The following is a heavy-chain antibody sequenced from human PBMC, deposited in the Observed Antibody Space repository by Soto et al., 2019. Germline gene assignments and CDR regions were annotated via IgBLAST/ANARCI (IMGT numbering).Heavy chain of an antibody. CDR3: ARHPNSGWLGY. CDR1: GGSFSGYY. Sequence: PSETLSLTCAVYGGSFSGYYWSWIRQPPGEGLEWIGEINHSGSTNYNPSLKSRVTLSVDTSKNQYSLKLSSVTAADTAVYYCARHPNSGWLGYWGQGILVTVSS. J-gene: IGHJ4*02. CDR2: INHSGST. V-gene: IGHV4-34*01. D-gene: IGHD5-12*01.